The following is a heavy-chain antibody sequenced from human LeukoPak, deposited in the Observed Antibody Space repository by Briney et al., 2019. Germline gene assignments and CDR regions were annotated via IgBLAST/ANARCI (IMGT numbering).Heavy chain of an antibody. D-gene: IGHD6-19*01. V-gene: IGHV4-59*06. Sequence: SETLSLTCTVSGGSISSYYWSWIRQHPGKGLEWIGYIYYSGSTYYNPSLKSRVTISVDTSKNQFSLKLSSVTAADTAVYYCARVGGKGPVDYWGQGTLVTVSS. CDR3: ARVGGKGPVDY. J-gene: IGHJ4*02. CDR1: GGSISSYY. CDR2: IYYSGST.